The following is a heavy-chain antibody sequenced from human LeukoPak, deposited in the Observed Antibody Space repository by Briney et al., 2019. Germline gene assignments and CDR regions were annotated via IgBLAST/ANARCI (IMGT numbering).Heavy chain of an antibody. V-gene: IGHV3-72*01. CDR2: SRDKTKSYTT. CDR3: AVSIDYHYGMDV. J-gene: IGHJ6*02. CDR1: GFSFSDNY. D-gene: IGHD6-6*01. Sequence: GGSLRLSCAASGFSFSDNYMDWVRQAPGKGLEWVARSRDKTKSYTTDYAASVKGRFTISRDDSKNSLCLQMNSLKTEDAAVYYCAVSIDYHYGMDVWGQGTTVTVSS.